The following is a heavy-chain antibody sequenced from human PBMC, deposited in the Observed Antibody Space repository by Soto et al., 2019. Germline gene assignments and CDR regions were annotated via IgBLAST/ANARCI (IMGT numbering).Heavy chain of an antibody. V-gene: IGHV3-30-3*01. CDR3: ARETSPGGWVGIAGDY. CDR1: GFTFSSYA. D-gene: IGHD6-19*01. J-gene: IGHJ4*02. Sequence: QVQLVESGGGVVQPGRSLRLSCAASGFTFSSYAMHWVRQAPGKGLEWVAVISYDGSNKYYADSVKGRFTISRDNSKNTLYLQMNSLRAEDTAVYYCARETSPGGWVGIAGDYWGQGTLVTVSS. CDR2: ISYDGSNK.